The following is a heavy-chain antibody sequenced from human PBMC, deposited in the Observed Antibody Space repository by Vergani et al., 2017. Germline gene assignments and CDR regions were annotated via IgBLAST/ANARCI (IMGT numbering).Heavy chain of an antibody. CDR1: GFTFSSYS. J-gene: IGHJ6*03. V-gene: IGHV3-30*18. Sequence: VQLVESGGGLVKPGGSLRLSCAASGFTFSSYSMNWVRQAPGKGLEWVAVISYDGSNKYYADSVKGRFTISRDNSKNTLYLQMNSLRAEDTAVYYCAKDRYQLLYYYYMDVWGKGTTVTVS. CDR3: AKDRYQLLYYYYMDV. D-gene: IGHD2-2*01. CDR2: ISYDGSNK.